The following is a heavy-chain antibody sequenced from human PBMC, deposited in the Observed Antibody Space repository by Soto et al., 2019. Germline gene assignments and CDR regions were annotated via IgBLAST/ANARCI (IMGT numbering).Heavy chain of an antibody. CDR3: ARRLPLLDIVVVPAAIRHRDY. V-gene: IGHV4-39*01. D-gene: IGHD2-2*03. CDR2: IYYSGST. Sequence: PSETLSLTCTVSGGSISSSSYYWGWIRQPPGKGLEWIGSIYYSGSTYYNPSLKSRVTISVDTSKNQFSLKLSSVTAADTAVYYCARRLPLLDIVVVPAAIRHRDYWGQGTLVTVSS. CDR1: GGSISSSSYY. J-gene: IGHJ4*02.